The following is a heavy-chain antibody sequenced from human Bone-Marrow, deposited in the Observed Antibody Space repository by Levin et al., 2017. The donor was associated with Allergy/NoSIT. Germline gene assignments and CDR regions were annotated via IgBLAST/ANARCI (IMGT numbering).Heavy chain of an antibody. J-gene: IGHJ2*01. V-gene: IGHV1-69*13. Sequence: ASVKVSCKASGGTFTSYAINWVRQASGQGLEWMGGIIPIFGTTNYAQMFQGRVTITADESTSTSFMELSSLRSDDTAVYYCATVDITVPGIINWYFDLWGRGTLVTVSS. CDR2: IIPIFGTT. CDR1: GGTFTSYA. CDR3: ATVDITVPGIINWYFDL. D-gene: IGHD6-19*01.